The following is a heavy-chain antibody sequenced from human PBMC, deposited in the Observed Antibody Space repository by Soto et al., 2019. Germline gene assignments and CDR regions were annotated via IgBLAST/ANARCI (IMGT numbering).Heavy chain of an antibody. CDR2: IHYSGTT. V-gene: IGHV4-31*03. CDR3: AALTATYCNYSN. J-gene: IGHJ2*01. CDR1: ADSITAGGHY. Sequence: SETLSRTCTVSADSITAGGHYRPWIRQHPEKGLEWLGYIHYSGTTDYNPPLKSRLTVSVDTSRNQFSLSLSSVTAADTAIYYRAALTATYCNYSNWGRGTGVTVS. D-gene: IGHD4-4*01.